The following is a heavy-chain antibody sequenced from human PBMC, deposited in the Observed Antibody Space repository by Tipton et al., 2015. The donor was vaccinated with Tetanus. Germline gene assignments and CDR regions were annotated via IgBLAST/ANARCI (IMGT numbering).Heavy chain of an antibody. CDR3: ARGLPREPFYLDY. CDR2: IYYTAHT. CDR1: GASINAGGYL. D-gene: IGHD1-26*01. V-gene: IGHV4-31*03. Sequence: GLVKPSQTLSLTCTVSGASINAGGYLWTWVRQRPGRDLEWIGHIYYTAHTTYTPSLDSRVNIAVDTSANHFSLSLTSVTAADTAVYYCARGLPREPFYLDYWGQGKQVTVSS. J-gene: IGHJ4*02.